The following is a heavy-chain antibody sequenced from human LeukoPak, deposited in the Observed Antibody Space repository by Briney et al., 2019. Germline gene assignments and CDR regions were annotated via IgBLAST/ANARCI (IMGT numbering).Heavy chain of an antibody. CDR1: VGSISSGPYF. CDR3: ARDLLRGERGSWFEAFDI. J-gene: IGHJ3*02. Sequence: SETLSLTCTVSVGSISSGPYFWNWVRQPAGKGLAWIGRISATGNTHYNPSLKSRLTLSMDTSNNQFSLSLNSVTAADTATYYCARDLLRGERGSWFEAFDIWGQGTMVTVSS. CDR2: ISATGNT. V-gene: IGHV4-61*02. D-gene: IGHD6-13*01.